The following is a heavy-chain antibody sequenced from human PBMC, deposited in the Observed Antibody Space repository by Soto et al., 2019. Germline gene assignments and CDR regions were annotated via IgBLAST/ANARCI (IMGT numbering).Heavy chain of an antibody. Sequence: QVQLQESGPGLVKPSHTLSLTCTVSGGSISSGDDFWTWIRQPPGKGLEWIGYIYYSGSTYYNPSLKSRLTMSVDTSKNQFYLKLSSVTAADTAVYYCARDRAKWKDYYYYGMDVWGQGTTVTVSS. J-gene: IGHJ6*02. V-gene: IGHV4-30-4*01. CDR1: GGSISSGDDF. D-gene: IGHD1-20*01. CDR3: ARDRAKWKDYYYYGMDV. CDR2: IYYSGST.